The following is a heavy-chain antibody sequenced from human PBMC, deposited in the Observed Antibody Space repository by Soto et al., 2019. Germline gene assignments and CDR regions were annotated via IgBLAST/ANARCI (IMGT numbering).Heavy chain of an antibody. CDR2: IYYSGST. V-gene: IGHV4-61*01. Sequence: SETLSLSCTVSGGSVSSGSYYWSWIRQPPRKGLEWIGYIYYSGSTNYNPSLKSRVTISVDTSKNQFSLKLSSETAADTAVYYCASVTRTCISTSCYRYYYGMDVWGQGTTVTVSS. D-gene: IGHD2-2*02. CDR1: GGSVSSGSYY. J-gene: IGHJ6*02. CDR3: ASVTRTCISTSCYRYYYGMDV.